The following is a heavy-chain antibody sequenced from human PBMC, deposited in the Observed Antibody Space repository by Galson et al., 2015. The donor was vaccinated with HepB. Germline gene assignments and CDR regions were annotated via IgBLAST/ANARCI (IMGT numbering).Heavy chain of an antibody. CDR3: ARSYNWNDRRAFDI. J-gene: IGHJ3*02. V-gene: IGHV1-3*01. CDR2: INAGNGNT. Sequence: SVKVSCKASGYTFTRYAMHWVRQAPGQRLEWMGWINAGNGNTKYSQKFQGRVTITRDTSASTAYMELSSLRSEDTAVYYCARSYNWNDRRAFDIWGQGTMVTVSS. D-gene: IGHD1-1*01. CDR1: GYTFTRYA.